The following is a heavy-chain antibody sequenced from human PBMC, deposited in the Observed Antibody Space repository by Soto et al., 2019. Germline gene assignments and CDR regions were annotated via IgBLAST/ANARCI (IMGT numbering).Heavy chain of an antibody. V-gene: IGHV4-30-2*01. J-gene: IGHJ4*02. D-gene: IGHD3-22*01. CDR2: IYYGGST. CDR1: GGSMSSGDYS. CDR3: ARVRREYDNSGPVDY. Sequence: SETLSLTCAVSGGSMSSGDYSWNWIRQPPGKGLEWIGYIYYGGSTYNNPSLQSRVTMSLDRSRNQFSLKLNSVTAADTAVYYCARVRREYDNSGPVDYWGQGALVTVSS.